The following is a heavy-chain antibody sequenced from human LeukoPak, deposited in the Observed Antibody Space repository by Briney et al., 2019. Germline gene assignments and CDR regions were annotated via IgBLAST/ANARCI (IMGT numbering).Heavy chain of an antibody. D-gene: IGHD5-12*01. CDR1: GFTFSSYA. CDR2: ISGSGGST. V-gene: IGHV3-23*01. CDR3: AREHSLVAIHDAFDI. J-gene: IGHJ3*02. Sequence: GGSLRLSCAASGFTFSSYAMSWVRQAPGKGLEWVSAISGSGGSTYYADSVKGRFTISRDNSKNTLYLQMSRLRADDAAVYHCAREHSLVAIHDAFDIWGQGTMVTVSS.